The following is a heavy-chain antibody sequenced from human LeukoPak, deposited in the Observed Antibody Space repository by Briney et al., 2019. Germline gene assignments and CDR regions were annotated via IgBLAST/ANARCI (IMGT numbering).Heavy chain of an antibody. V-gene: IGHV3-21*01. D-gene: IGHD1-26*01. Sequence: GGSLRLSCAASGFTFSTYNMNWVRQAPGKGLEWVSSITSSSTYTFYADSVKGRFTISRDNARNSLYLQMNSLRAEDTAVYYCARDPYSGTYGDTYYYYMDVWGKGTTVTISS. CDR2: ITSSSTYT. CDR3: ARDPYSGTYGDTYYYYMDV. J-gene: IGHJ6*03. CDR1: GFTFSTYN.